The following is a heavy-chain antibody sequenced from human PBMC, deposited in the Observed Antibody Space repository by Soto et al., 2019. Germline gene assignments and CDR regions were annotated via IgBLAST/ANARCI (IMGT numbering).Heavy chain of an antibody. D-gene: IGHD6-25*01. Sequence: EVRLVQSGGGLVQPGGSLRLSCAASLFIVSDNYMSWVRQAPGKGLEWVSLIYSGGGTDYAESVKGRFTISRDNSKNTLYLQMNSLKAEDTGIYYCATRMKTAPYWGQGTVVTVSS. J-gene: IGHJ4*02. CDR3: ATRMKTAPY. CDR1: LFIVSDNY. CDR2: IYSGGGT. V-gene: IGHV3-66*01.